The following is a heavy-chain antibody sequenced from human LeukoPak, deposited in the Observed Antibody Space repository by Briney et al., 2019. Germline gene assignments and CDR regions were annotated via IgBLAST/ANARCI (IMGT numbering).Heavy chain of an antibody. CDR3: ARVNDILTGPIEGFDP. Sequence: SVKVSCKASGGTFSSYAISWVRQAPGQGLEWMGGIIPIFGTANYARKFQGRVTITADESTSTAYMELSSLRSEDTAVYYCARVNDILTGPIEGFDPWGQGTLVTVSS. D-gene: IGHD3-9*01. CDR1: GGTFSSYA. CDR2: IIPIFGTA. V-gene: IGHV1-69*01. J-gene: IGHJ5*02.